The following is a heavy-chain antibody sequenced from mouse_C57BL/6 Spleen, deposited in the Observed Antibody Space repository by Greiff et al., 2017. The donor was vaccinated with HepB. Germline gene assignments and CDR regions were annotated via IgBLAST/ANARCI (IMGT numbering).Heavy chain of an antibody. D-gene: IGHD1-1*01. CDR1: GYSITSGYY. J-gene: IGHJ1*03. CDR2: ISYDGSN. Sequence: EVQLQESGPGLVKPSQSLSLTCSVTGYSITSGYYWNWIRQFPGNKLEWMGYISYDGSNNYNPSLKNRISITRDTSKNQFFLKLNSVTTEDTATYDCARVPFITTVVGYWGTGTTVTVSS. CDR3: ARVPFITTVVGY. V-gene: IGHV3-6*01.